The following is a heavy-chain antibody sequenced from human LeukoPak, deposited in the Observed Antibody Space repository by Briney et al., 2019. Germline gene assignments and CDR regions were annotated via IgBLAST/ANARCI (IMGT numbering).Heavy chain of an antibody. Sequence: SETLSLTCTVSGDSVSSGGYYWSWIRQHPGKGLEWIGYIYYSGSTYYNPSLKSRVTISSDTSKNQFSLKLSSVIAADTAVYYCARDGFFARGIWGQGTMVTVSS. CDR3: ARDGFFARGI. D-gene: IGHD3-10*01. V-gene: IGHV4-31*03. J-gene: IGHJ3*02. CDR1: GDSVSSGGYY. CDR2: IYYSGST.